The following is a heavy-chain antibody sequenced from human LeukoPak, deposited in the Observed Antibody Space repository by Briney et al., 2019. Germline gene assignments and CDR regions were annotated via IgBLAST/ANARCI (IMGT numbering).Heavy chain of an antibody. Sequence: GGSLGLSCAASGFTFRSYWMSWVRQAPGKGLEWVANIKQDGSEKYYVDSVKGRFTISRDNAKNSLYLQMNSLRAEDTALYYCAYGMDVWGQGTTVTVSS. CDR1: GFTFRSYW. J-gene: IGHJ6*02. CDR2: IKQDGSEK. CDR3: AYGMDV. V-gene: IGHV3-7*03.